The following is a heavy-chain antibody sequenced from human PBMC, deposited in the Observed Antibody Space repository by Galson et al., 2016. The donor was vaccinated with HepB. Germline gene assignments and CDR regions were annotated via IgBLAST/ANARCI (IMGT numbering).Heavy chain of an antibody. Sequence: SLRLSCAASGFTFSNYWMTWVRQAPGKGLEWVANITRRGGGEYYVDSVKGRFTISRDNAKNSLYLQINSLRAEDAAVYYCARDLSSGGGSTWYDVMEGCGQGTTVTVSS. J-gene: IGHJ6*02. CDR1: GFTFSNYW. CDR3: ARDLSSGGGSTWYDVMEG. D-gene: IGHD1-1*01. CDR2: ITRRGGGE. V-gene: IGHV3-7*03.